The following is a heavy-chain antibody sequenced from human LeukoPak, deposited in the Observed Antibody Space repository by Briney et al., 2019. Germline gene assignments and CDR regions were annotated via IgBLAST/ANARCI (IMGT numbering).Heavy chain of an antibody. CDR3: VRDRVDSSGYYYYYGLDV. CDR1: GGSISSYY. Sequence: PSETLSLTCTVSGGSISSYYWSWIRQPPGKGLEWIGYIYYSGSTNYNPSLKSRVTISVDTSKNEFSLKLRSVTAADTAVYYCVRDRVDSSGYYYYYGLDVWGQGTTVTVSS. V-gene: IGHV4-59*12. CDR2: IYYSGST. J-gene: IGHJ6*02. D-gene: IGHD3-22*01.